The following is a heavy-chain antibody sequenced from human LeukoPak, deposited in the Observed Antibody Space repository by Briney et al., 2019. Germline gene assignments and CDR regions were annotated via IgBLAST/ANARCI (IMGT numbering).Heavy chain of an antibody. J-gene: IGHJ5*02. D-gene: IGHD3-3*01. V-gene: IGHV3-53*01. CDR3: ATGLRFLEWLLPNSPSTWFDP. CDR1: GFTVSTNY. CDR2: IHGGGST. Sequence: GGSLRLSCAASGFTVSTNYINWVRQAPGKGLEWVSVIHGGGSTDYADSVKGRFTISRDSAKNTVYLQMNSLRAEDTAVYYCATGLRFLEWLLPNSPSTWFDPWGQGTLVTVSS.